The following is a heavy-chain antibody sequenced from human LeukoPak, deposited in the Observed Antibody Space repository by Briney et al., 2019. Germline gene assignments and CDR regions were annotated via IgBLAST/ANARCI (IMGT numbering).Heavy chain of an antibody. CDR3: AGGIAVAGSHYYYGMDV. Sequence: SETLSLTCAVYGGSFSGYYWSWIRQPPGKGLEWIGEINHSGSTNYNPSLKSRVTISVDTSKNQFSLKLSSVTAADTAVYYCAGGIAVAGSHYYYGMDVWGQGTTVTVSS. CDR1: GGSFSGYY. D-gene: IGHD6-19*01. J-gene: IGHJ6*02. V-gene: IGHV4-34*01. CDR2: INHSGST.